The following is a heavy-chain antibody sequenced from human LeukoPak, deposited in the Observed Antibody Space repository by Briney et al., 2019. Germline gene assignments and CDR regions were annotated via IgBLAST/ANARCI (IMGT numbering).Heavy chain of an antibody. D-gene: IGHD3-10*01. CDR1: GFTFSSYA. Sequence: GGSLRPSCAASGFTFSSYAMHWVRQAPGKGLEWVAVISYDGSNKYYADSVKGRFTISRDNSKNTLYLQMNSLRAEDTAVYYCARDVHVGGFGIFDYWGQGTLVTVSS. CDR2: ISYDGSNK. CDR3: ARDVHVGGFGIFDY. J-gene: IGHJ4*02. V-gene: IGHV3-30-3*01.